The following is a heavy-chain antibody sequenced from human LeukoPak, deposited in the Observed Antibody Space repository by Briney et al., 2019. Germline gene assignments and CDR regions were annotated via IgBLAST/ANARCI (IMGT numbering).Heavy chain of an antibody. D-gene: IGHD3-10*01. CDR3: ARDGSGEWPIGY. CDR2: IKYDGSEK. Sequence: GVSLRLSCAASGFTFSSKWMSWVRQAPGKGLEWVANIKYDGSEKYYVDSVKGRFTISRDDAKNSLYLQMNSLRAEDTAVYYCARDGSGEWPIGYWGQGTLVTVSS. V-gene: IGHV3-7*01. J-gene: IGHJ4*02. CDR1: GFTFSSKW.